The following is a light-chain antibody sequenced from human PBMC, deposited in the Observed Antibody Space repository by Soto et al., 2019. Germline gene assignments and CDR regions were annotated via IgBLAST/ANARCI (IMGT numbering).Light chain of an antibody. V-gene: IGKV3-15*01. Sequence: EKVMTQSPATLSVSTGERATLSCRASQSVSRNLAWYQQKPGQAPRLLIHGASTRATGIPARFSGSGSGTDFTLTISSLEPEDFAVYYCQQRRSWPRAFGQGTKVDI. CDR1: QSVSRN. J-gene: IGKJ1*01. CDR2: GAS. CDR3: QQRRSWPRA.